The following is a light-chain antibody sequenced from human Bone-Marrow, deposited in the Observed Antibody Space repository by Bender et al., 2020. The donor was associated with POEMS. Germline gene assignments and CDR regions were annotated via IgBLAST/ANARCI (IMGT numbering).Light chain of an antibody. J-gene: IGLJ3*02. V-gene: IGLV1-44*01. CDR1: NSNIGTNA. CDR3: AAWDAGLSGGV. CDR2: SDN. Sequence: QSVLTQPPSASGTPGQRVTISCSRINSNIGTNAVNWYQQFPGTTPTLLSYSDNQRPSGVPGRFYAFKSGTSASLAISGLQSEDEADYYCAAWDAGLSGGVFGGGTKLTVL.